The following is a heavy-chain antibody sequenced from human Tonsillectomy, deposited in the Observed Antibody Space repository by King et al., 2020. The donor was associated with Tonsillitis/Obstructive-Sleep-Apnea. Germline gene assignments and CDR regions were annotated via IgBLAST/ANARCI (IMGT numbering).Heavy chain of an antibody. CDR2: IYYSGST. CDR3: ARPRDIGVLIPFDN. J-gene: IGHJ4*02. Sequence: LQLQESGPGLVKPSETLSLTCTVSGDSISSNTYYWGWIRQPPGKGLEWIGSIYYSGSTYYNPSLKSRVTISVDTSKNQLSLTLSSVTAADSAVYYCARPRDIGVLIPFDNWGQGTLVTVSS. V-gene: IGHV4-39*01. D-gene: IGHD2-15*01. CDR1: GDSISSNTYY.